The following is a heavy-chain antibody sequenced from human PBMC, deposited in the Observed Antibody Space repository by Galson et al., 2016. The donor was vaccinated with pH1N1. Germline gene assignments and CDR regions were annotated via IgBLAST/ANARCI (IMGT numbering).Heavy chain of an antibody. Sequence: QSGAEVKKPGKSLKISCKGSGYSFTNYWIGWVRQMPGKGLEWMGIIYPSDSDTRYSPSFQGQVTISAAKSISTAYLQWSSLKASDTAIYYCARGSGSPDSYYYYGMDVWGQGTTVTVSS. V-gene: IGHV5-51*01. CDR1: GYSFTNYW. D-gene: IGHD3-10*01. CDR2: IYPSDSDT. J-gene: IGHJ6*02. CDR3: ARGSGSPDSYYYYGMDV.